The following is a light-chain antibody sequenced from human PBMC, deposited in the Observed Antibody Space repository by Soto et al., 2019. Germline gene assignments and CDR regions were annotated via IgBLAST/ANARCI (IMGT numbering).Light chain of an antibody. J-gene: IGKJ1*01. CDR2: DAS. CDR1: QTISSS. CDR3: QQSYSTPWT. Sequence: DIQMTQSPSSLSASVGDRVTITCRASQTISSSLTWYQQKPGKAPKFLIYDASTLKSGVPSRFSASGSGTDFTLTISSLQPEDFATYYCQQSYSTPWTSGQGTKV. V-gene: IGKV1-39*01.